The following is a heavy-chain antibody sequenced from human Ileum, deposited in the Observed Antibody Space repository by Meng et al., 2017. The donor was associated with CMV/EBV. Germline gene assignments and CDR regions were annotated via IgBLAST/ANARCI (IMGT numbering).Heavy chain of an antibody. V-gene: IGHV4-4*01. CDR2: ISHTGDT. CDR1: SYSISDNLW. D-gene: IGHD2-8*02. Sequence: TCAVASYSISDNLWWSWVRQNPGKGLEWIEEISHTGDTNYNPSLQSRVTISLDRTNNHFSLSLTSLTAADTGVYFCARSPGFWSLDFWGRGTLVTVSS. CDR3: ARSPGFWSLDF. J-gene: IGHJ4*02.